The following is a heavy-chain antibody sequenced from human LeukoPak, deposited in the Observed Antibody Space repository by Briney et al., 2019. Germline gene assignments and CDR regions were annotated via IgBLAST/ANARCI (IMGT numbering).Heavy chain of an antibody. CDR3: AKDYSKTSYYGSGTYYRPNWFDP. CDR2: IRYDGSNK. D-gene: IGHD3-10*01. V-gene: IGHV3-30*02. J-gene: IGHJ5*02. CDR1: GFTFSSYG. Sequence: GGSLRLSCAASGFTFSSYGMHWVRQAPGEGLEWVAFIRYDGSNKNYADSVKGRFTISRDNSKNTLYLQMNSLRAEDTAVYYCAKDYSKTSYYGSGTYYRPNWFDPWGQGTLVTVSS.